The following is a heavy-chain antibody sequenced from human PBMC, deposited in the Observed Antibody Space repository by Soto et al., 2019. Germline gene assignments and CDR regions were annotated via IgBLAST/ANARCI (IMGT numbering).Heavy chain of an antibody. J-gene: IGHJ4*02. CDR1: GESISSYY. CDR2: IYYSGRT. D-gene: IGHD2-21*02. V-gene: IGHV4-59*01. Sequence: LAGTLYLPGTVSGESISSYYWTWIRKPPGKGRESIGYIYYSGRTYYNTSLKSRVTISVDKSKNQFSLKLSSVTAADTAVYYCARGHLGITTTATWYDFDYWGQGTLVTVSS. CDR3: ARGHLGITTTATWYDFDY.